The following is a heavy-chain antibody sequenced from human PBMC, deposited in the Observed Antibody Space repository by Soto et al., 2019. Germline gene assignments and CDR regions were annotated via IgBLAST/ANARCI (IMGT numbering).Heavy chain of an antibody. V-gene: IGHV4-34*01. CDR1: GGSFSGYY. D-gene: IGHD6-6*01. CDR3: ARASSSVADY. Sequence: QVQLQQWGAGLLKPSETLSLTCAVYGGSFSGYYWSWIRQPPGKGLEWIGEINHSGSTNYNPSLKSRVTISVDTSKHQFSLKLSSVTAADTAVYYCARASSSVADYWGQGTLVTVSS. CDR2: INHSGST. J-gene: IGHJ4*02.